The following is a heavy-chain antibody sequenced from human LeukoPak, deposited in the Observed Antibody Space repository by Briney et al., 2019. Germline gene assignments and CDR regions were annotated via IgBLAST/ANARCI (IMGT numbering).Heavy chain of an antibody. CDR3: PTPLGHCSSTSCYRAFDI. D-gene: IGHD2-2*01. V-gene: IGHV5-51*01. Sequence: GESLKISCKGSGYSFTSYWIGWVRQMPGKGLEWMGIIYPGDSDTRYSPSFQGQVTISADKSISTAYLQWSSLKASDTAMYYCPTPLGHCSSTSCYRAFDIWGQGTMVTVSS. CDR2: IYPGDSDT. J-gene: IGHJ3*02. CDR1: GYSFTSYW.